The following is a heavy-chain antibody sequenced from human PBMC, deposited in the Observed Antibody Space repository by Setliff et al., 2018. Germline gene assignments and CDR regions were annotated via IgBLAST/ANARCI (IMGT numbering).Heavy chain of an antibody. CDR3: ASGYGYSSGWYRVYFDY. J-gene: IGHJ4*02. V-gene: IGHV4-34*01. D-gene: IGHD6-19*01. CDR2: INHSGST. Sequence: SETLSLTCAVYGGSFSGYYWSWIRQPPGKGLEWIGEINHSGSTNYNPSLKSRVTISVDTSKNQFSLKLSSVTAADTAVYYCASGYGYSSGWYRVYFDYWGQGTLVTVSS. CDR1: GGSFSGYY.